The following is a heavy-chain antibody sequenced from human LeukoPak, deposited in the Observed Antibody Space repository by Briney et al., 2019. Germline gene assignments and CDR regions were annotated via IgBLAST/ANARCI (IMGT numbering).Heavy chain of an antibody. CDR1: GFTFSSYS. D-gene: IGHD3-10*01. J-gene: IGHJ4*02. CDR3: ARDPRGAPPYYFDY. V-gene: IGHV3-21*01. CDR2: ISSSSYI. Sequence: PGGSLRLSCAASGFTFSSYSMNWVRQAPGKGLEWVSSISSSSYIYYADSVKGRFTISRDNAKNSLYLQMNSLRAEDTAVYYCARDPRGAPPYYFDYWGQGTLVTVSS.